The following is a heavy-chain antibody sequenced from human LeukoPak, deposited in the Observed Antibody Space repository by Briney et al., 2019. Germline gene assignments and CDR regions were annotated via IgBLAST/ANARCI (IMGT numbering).Heavy chain of an antibody. V-gene: IGHV3-21*01. Sequence: GGSLRLSCEASGFSFSEHSMGWVRLAPGKGLEWVSSISSSSRFIFYVASVKGRFTVSRDNAKNLLFLQMHGLRADDTDLCYSVTGDNRDDTWGSHRDAFDIWRQGTMVTVSS. J-gene: IGHJ3*02. CDR2: ISSSSRFI. CDR3: VTGDNRDDTWGSHRDAFDI. CDR1: GFSFSEHS. D-gene: IGHD3-16*01.